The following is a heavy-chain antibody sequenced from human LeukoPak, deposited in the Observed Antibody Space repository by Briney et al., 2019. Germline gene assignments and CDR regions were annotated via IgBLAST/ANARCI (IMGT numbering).Heavy chain of an antibody. Sequence: SVKVSCKASRYTFTSYAMKWVRQAPQQGLEWMGWINTNTGKPTYAQGSPGRFVFPLDTSVSTAYLQISSLKVEDTAVYYCAREMVSSTSCYVDGLVDYYYYYYMDVWGKGTTVTVSS. CDR2: INTNTGKP. CDR3: AREMVSSTSCYVDGLVDYYYYYYMDV. CDR1: RYTFTSYA. V-gene: IGHV7-4-1*02. J-gene: IGHJ6*03. D-gene: IGHD2-2*01.